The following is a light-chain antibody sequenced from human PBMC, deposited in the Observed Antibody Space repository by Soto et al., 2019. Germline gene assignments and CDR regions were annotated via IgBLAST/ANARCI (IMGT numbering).Light chain of an antibody. CDR3: GADHDSVNNFVVV. CDR2: VGTGGIVG. V-gene: IGLV9-49*01. CDR1: SDYSTYK. Sequence: QAVVTQPPSASASLGASVTLSCTLSSDYSTYKVDWYQQRPGKGPRFVMRVGTGGIVGSKGDGIPDRFSGLGSGLNRYLTIENIQEEDESDYYCGADHDSVNNFVVVFGGGTKLTVL. J-gene: IGLJ2*01.